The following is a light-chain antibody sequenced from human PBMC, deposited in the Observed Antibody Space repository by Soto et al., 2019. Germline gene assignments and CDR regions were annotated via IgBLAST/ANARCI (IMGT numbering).Light chain of an antibody. CDR2: DAS. CDR3: QQYGGSPRT. Sequence: EIVMTPSPATLSVSPGERATLSCRASQSVSSYLAWYQQKRGQAPRLLIHDASSRATGIPDRFSGSGSGTDFTLTISRLEPEDFAVYYCQQYGGSPRTFGQGTKVDIK. CDR1: QSVSSY. V-gene: IGKV3-20*01. J-gene: IGKJ1*01.